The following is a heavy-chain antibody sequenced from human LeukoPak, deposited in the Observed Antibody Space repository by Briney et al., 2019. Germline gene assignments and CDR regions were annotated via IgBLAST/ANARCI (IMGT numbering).Heavy chain of an antibody. Sequence: PGGSLRLSCTASGFAFNRFAFHWVRQAPGKGLEWIAVVSYDGSEKCYADSVKGRFTISSDISKNTVSLQMNSLRAEDTAVYYCARDPDNGPFDYWGQGTLVTVSS. CDR3: ARDPDNGPFDY. CDR2: VSYDGSEK. J-gene: IGHJ4*02. V-gene: IGHV3-30-3*01. CDR1: GFAFNRFA. D-gene: IGHD2-8*01.